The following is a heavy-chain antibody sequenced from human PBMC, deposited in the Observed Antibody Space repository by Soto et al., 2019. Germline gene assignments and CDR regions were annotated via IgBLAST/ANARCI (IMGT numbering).Heavy chain of an antibody. D-gene: IGHD2-15*01. Sequence: GGSLRLSCAASGFTFSDYYMSWIRQAPGKGMEWVSYSSSSSSYTNYADSVKGRFTISRDNAKNSLYLQMNSLRAEDTAVYYCARDTHGGGSFRFDPWGQGTLVTVSS. CDR2: SSSSSSYT. CDR1: GFTFSDYY. V-gene: IGHV3-11*06. CDR3: ARDTHGGGSFRFDP. J-gene: IGHJ5*02.